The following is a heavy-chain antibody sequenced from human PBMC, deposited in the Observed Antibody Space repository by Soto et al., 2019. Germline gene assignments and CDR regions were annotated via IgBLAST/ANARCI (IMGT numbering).Heavy chain of an antibody. V-gene: IGHV3-30*03. D-gene: IGHD3-3*01. Sequence: KGLEWVALISYDGTNKYYADSVRGRFTISRDNSKNTLYLEMNTLRVEDTAVYFFFQAQDGIRVSVPVSAFLLNRSSDL. J-gene: IGHJ2*01. CDR3: FQAQDGIRVSVPVSAFLLNRSSDL. CDR2: ISYDGTNK.